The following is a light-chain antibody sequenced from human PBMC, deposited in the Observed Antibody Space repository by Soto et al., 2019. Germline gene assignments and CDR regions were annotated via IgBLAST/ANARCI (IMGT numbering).Light chain of an antibody. V-gene: IGKV3-11*01. CDR1: QSVSGF. J-gene: IGKJ1*01. CDR2: DAS. Sequence: DIVLTQSPDSLSLSPGERATLSCRASQSVSGFLAWYQQKRGQAPRLLIYDASKRATGIPARFSGRGSGTDFTLTISSLEPEDSAVYYCQQYDSSPQTFGQGTKVDIK. CDR3: QQYDSSPQT.